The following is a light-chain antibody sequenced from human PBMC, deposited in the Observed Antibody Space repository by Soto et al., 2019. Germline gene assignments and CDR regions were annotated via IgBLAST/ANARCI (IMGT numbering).Light chain of an antibody. J-gene: IGKJ5*01. CDR3: QQRRSWPIT. CDR1: QSVDSY. CDR2: DAS. V-gene: IGKV3-11*01. Sequence: EIVLTQSPATLSLSPGERATLSCRASQSVDSYLVWYQQKSGQAPRLLIYDASNRATGIPARFSGSGSGTDFTLTISILEPEDFAVYYCQQRRSWPITFGQGTRLEIK.